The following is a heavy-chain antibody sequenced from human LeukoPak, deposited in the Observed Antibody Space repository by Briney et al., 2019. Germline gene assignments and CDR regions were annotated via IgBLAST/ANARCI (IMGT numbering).Heavy chain of an antibody. V-gene: IGHV4-39*01. Sequence: SETLSLTCTVSGGSVSISIYYCGWIRQPPGQGLEWIGSIYYSGSTSYNPSLKSRVTISVDTSKNQFSLKLTSVTAADTAVYYCASRNDILTGYVFDFWGQGTLVTVSS. CDR2: IYYSGST. CDR1: GGSVSISIYY. D-gene: IGHD3-9*01. J-gene: IGHJ4*02. CDR3: ASRNDILTGYVFDF.